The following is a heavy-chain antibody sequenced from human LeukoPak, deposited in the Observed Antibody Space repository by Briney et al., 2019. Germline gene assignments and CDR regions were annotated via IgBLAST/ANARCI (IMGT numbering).Heavy chain of an antibody. J-gene: IGHJ4*02. V-gene: IGHV3-9*03. Sequence: GRSLRLSCAASGFTFEDYAMHWVRQAPGKGLEWVSGISWNSGSIGYADSVKGRFTISRDNAKNSLYLQMNSLRAEDMALYYCAKGSMVRGVYIPTPFDYWGQGTLVTVSS. CDR3: AKGSMVRGVYIPTPFDY. CDR2: ISWNSGSI. CDR1: GFTFEDYA. D-gene: IGHD3-10*01.